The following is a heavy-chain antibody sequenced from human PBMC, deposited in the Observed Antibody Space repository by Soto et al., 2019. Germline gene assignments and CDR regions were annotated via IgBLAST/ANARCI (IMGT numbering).Heavy chain of an antibody. J-gene: IGHJ4*02. D-gene: IGHD2-15*01. V-gene: IGHV4-31*03. CDR1: GGSISSGGYY. CDR2: IYYSGST. Sequence: SETLSLTCTVSGGSISSGGYYWSWIRQHPGKGLEWIGYIYYSGSTYYNPSLKSRVTISVDTSKNQFSLKLSSVTAADTAVYYCARTVVVVAATRSSHFDYWGQGTLVTVSS. CDR3: ARTVVVVAATRSSHFDY.